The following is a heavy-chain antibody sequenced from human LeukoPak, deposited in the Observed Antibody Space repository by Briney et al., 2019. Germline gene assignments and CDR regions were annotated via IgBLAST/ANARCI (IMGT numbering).Heavy chain of an antibody. V-gene: IGHV4-59*01. CDR3: ARGGNVYYDFWSGHSNPLFDY. J-gene: IGHJ4*02. CDR2: IYYSGST. D-gene: IGHD3-3*01. Sequence: SETLSLTCTVSGGSISSYYWSWIRQPPGKGLEWIGYIYYSGSTNYNPSLKSRVTISVDTSKNQFSLKLSSVTAADTAVYYCARGGNVYYDFWSGHSNPLFDYWGQGTLVTVSS. CDR1: GGSISSYY.